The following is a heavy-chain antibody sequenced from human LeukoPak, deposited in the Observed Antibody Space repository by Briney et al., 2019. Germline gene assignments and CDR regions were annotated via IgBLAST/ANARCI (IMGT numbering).Heavy chain of an antibody. CDR3: AREVESGYNDFDY. D-gene: IGHD5-12*01. CDR2: IKLDVSEK. J-gene: IGHJ4*02. V-gene: IGHV3-7*01. CDR1: GFPFRHYC. Sequence: PGGSLRLFCAPCGFPFRHYCMTWLRQAPGEGLEGVANIKLDVSEKFYVDSVKGRFTISRDNAKNSLFLEMNSLRAEDTAVYYCAREVESGYNDFDYWGQGTLVTVSS.